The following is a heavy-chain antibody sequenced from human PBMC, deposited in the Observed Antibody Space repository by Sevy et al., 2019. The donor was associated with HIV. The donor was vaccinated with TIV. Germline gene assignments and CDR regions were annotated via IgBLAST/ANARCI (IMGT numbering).Heavy chain of an antibody. V-gene: IGHV4-4*02. CDR1: GGSISSSNW. CDR3: ARGFDTPRGFDP. CDR2: IYRSGGT. D-gene: IGHD3-10*01. Sequence: SETLSLTCGVSGGSISSSNWWHWVRQPPGKGLEWIGEIYRSGGTNYNPSLQSRVTISVDNSKNQFSLQLNSVTAADTAVYYCARGFDTPRGFDPWGQGTLVTVSS. J-gene: IGHJ5*02.